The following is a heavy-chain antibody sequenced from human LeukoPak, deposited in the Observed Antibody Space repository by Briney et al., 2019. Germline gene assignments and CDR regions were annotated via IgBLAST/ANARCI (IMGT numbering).Heavy chain of an antibody. CDR3: ARVMAANPDWFDP. J-gene: IGHJ5*02. CDR2: IYHTGST. CDR1: GASISSESYY. Sequence: PSQTLSLTCTVSGASISSESYYWTWIRQPAGKGLEWIGHIYHTGSTKYNPSLKSRVTILIDTSNNQFSLRLNSVTAADTAVYYCARVMAANPDWFDPWGQGTLVTVSS. D-gene: IGHD5-24*01. V-gene: IGHV4-61*09.